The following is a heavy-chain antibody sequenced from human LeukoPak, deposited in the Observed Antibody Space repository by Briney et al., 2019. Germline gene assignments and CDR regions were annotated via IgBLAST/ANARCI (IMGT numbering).Heavy chain of an antibody. CDR2: IYYSGST. Sequence: PSETLSLTCTVSGGSISSSSYYWGWIRQPPGKGLEWIGSIYYSGSTYYNPSLKSRVTISVDTSKNQFSLKLSSVTAADTAVYYCAPPSMVREGTIAYAFDIWGQGTMVTVSS. D-gene: IGHD3-10*01. V-gene: IGHV4-39*01. J-gene: IGHJ3*02. CDR3: APPSMVREGTIAYAFDI. CDR1: GGSISSSSYY.